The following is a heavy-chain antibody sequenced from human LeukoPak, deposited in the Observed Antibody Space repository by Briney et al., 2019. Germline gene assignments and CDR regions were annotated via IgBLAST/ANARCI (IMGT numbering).Heavy chain of an antibody. Sequence: GGSLRLSCAASGFIVSGDFMSWVRQAPGKGLEWVSVIYSDGSTYYADSVKGRFTISRDNSKNTLDLQMTGLRAEDTAVYYCARERGRGRDSPWFDYWGQGTLVTVST. D-gene: IGHD1-26*01. CDR2: IYSDGST. CDR3: ARERGRGRDSPWFDY. J-gene: IGHJ4*02. CDR1: GFIVSGDF. V-gene: IGHV3-53*01.